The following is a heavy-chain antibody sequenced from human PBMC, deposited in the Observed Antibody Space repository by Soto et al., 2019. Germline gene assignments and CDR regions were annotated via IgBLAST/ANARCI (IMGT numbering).Heavy chain of an antibody. CDR3: ARDLYYSSGRYFDHDAFDI. CDR2: ISPHNDRT. V-gene: IGHV1-18*01. D-gene: IGHD6-19*01. CDR1: GYNFTSYG. J-gene: IGHJ3*02. Sequence: ASVKVSCKASGYNFTSYGISWVRQAPGQGLEWMGWISPHNDRTKYARRFQDRVTMTTETPTSTVYMELGSLRSDDAAVYYCARDLYYSSGRYFDHDAFDIWGQGTVVTVSS.